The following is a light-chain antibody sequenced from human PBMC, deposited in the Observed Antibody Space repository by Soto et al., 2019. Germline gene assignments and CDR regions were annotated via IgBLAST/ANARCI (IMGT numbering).Light chain of an antibody. J-gene: IGKJ1*01. CDR1: QSISSW. CDR3: QQYDTYWT. Sequence: DIQMTQSPSTLSASVGDRVTITCRASQSISSWLAWYQQKPGKAPKLLIYKASSSESGVPSRFSGSGSGTEFTLTISSLQPDDFATYYYQQYDTYWTFGQGTQVDIK. CDR2: KAS. V-gene: IGKV1-5*03.